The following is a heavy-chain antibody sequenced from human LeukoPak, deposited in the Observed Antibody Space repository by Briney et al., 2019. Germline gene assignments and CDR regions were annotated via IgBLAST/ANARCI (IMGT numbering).Heavy chain of an antibody. CDR3: ARDKPPDHSNYYMDV. D-gene: IGHD1-14*01. CDR1: GFTFSSYA. Sequence: GGSLRLSCAASGFTFSSYAMSWVRQAPGKGLEWVSAISGSGGSTYYADSVKGRFTISRDNAKNSLYLQMNSLRAEDTAVYYCARDKPPDHSNYYMDVWGKGTTVTVSS. CDR2: ISGSGGST. V-gene: IGHV3-23*01. J-gene: IGHJ6*03.